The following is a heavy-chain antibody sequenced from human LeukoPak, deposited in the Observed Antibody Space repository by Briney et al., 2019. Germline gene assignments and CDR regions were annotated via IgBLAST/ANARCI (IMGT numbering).Heavy chain of an antibody. V-gene: IGHV1-8*01. J-gene: IGHJ4*02. Sequence: ASVKVSCKAPGYTFTSYDINWVRQATGQGLEWMGWMNPNSGNTGYAQKFQGRVTMTRNTSISTAYMELSSLRSEDTAVYYCARGYHGSGSYYQFHYWGQGTLVTVSS. CDR1: GYTFTSYD. CDR2: MNPNSGNT. CDR3: ARGYHGSGSYYQFHY. D-gene: IGHD3-10*01.